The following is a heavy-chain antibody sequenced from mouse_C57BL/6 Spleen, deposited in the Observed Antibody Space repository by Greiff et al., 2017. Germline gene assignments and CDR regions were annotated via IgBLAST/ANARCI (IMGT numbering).Heavy chain of an antibody. V-gene: IGHV7-3*01. D-gene: IGHD1-1*01. CDR2: IRNKANGYTT. CDR1: GFTFTDYY. CDR3: AVLRPSGGDY. J-gene: IGHJ4*01. Sequence: EVQLVESGGGLVQPGGSLSLSCAASGFTFTDYYMSWVRQPPGKALEWLGFIRNKANGYTTEYSASVKGRFTISRDNSQSILYLQMNALRAEDSAAYYYAVLRPSGGDYWGQGTSVTVSS.